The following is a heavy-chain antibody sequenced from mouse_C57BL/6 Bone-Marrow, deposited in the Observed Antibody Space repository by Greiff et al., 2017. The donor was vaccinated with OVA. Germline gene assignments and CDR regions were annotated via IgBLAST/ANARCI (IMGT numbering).Heavy chain of an antibody. Sequence: EVMLVESGPGLVKPSQTVFLTCTVTGISITTGNYRWSWIRQFPGNKLEWIGYIYYSGNITYNPSPTSRTTITTDTPKNPFFLEMNSLTAEDTATYYCARAWDGYFDVWGTGTTVTVSS. D-gene: IGHD4-1*01. CDR2: IYYSGNI. CDR1: GISITTGNYR. CDR3: ARAWDGYFDV. J-gene: IGHJ1*03. V-gene: IGHV3-5*01.